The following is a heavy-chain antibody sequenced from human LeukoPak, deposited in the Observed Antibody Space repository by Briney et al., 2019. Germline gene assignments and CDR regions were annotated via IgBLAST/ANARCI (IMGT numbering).Heavy chain of an antibody. D-gene: IGHD3-3*01. CDR3: ADFWSGYFDY. V-gene: IGHV4-30-2*01. CDR1: GGSISSDGYY. J-gene: IGHJ4*02. Sequence: SEALSLTCTVSGGSISSDGYYWSWIRQPPGKGPEWIGHIQHTGGTHYNSSLKSRVTISADRSKNQFSLKLNSVTAADTAVYYCADFWSGYFDYWGQGTLVTVSS. CDR2: IQHTGGT.